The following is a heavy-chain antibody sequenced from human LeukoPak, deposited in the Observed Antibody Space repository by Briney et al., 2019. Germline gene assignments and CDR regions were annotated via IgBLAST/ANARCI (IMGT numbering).Heavy chain of an antibody. CDR2: ISSSGSTI. V-gene: IGHV3-48*03. D-gene: IGHD4-23*01. CDR1: GFTFSSYE. J-gene: IGHJ6*02. Sequence: GGSLRLSCAASGFTFSSYEMNWVRQAPGKGLEWVSYISSSGSTIYYADSVKGRFTISRDNAKNSLYLQMNSLRAEDTALYYCANSLGKYYYYGMDVWGQGTTVTVSS. CDR3: ANSLGKYYYYGMDV.